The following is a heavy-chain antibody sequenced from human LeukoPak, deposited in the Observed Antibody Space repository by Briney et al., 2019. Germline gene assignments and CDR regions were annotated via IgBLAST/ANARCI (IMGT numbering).Heavy chain of an antibody. CDR2: ISYDGSNT. CDR1: GVTLSPYA. Sequence: GGSLRLSCAASGVTLSPYAVHWVRQAPGKGLEWVGVISYDGSNTYYADSVKGRFTISRDNSKNTLYLQMNSLRVEDTAVYYCARDRIAAGTYYYYGMDVWGQGTTVTVSS. CDR3: ARDRIAAGTYYYYGMDV. V-gene: IGHV3-30*04. D-gene: IGHD6-13*01. J-gene: IGHJ6*02.